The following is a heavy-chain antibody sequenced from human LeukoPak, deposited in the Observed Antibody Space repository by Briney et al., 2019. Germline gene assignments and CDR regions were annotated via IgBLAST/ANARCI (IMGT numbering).Heavy chain of an antibody. J-gene: IGHJ3*02. V-gene: IGHV3-30-3*01. CDR2: ISYDGSNK. CDR1: VFTFSSYN. CDR3: GRDTVGYGGAFDI. Sequence: PGGSLRLSCVASVFTFSSYNMHWVREAPGKGLGWVAVISYDGSNKYYADSVKGRSTISRDNSKNTLYLQVNSLRPEDTAVYYCGRDTVGYGGAFDIWGQGTMVTVSS. D-gene: IGHD5-18*01.